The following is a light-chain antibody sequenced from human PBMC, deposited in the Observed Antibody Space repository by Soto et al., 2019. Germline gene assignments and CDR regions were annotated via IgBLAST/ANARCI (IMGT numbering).Light chain of an antibody. V-gene: IGLV2-11*01. CDR2: DAS. J-gene: IGLJ3*02. Sequence: QSALTQPRSVSGSPGQSVTISCTGTSSDVGGDNYVSWYQQYPGKAPKLLIYDASHRPSGVPDRFSGSRSGNTASLTISGVRTEDEAEYYCCSSAGRDTWVFGGGTKLTVL. CDR3: CSSAGRDTWV. CDR1: SSDVGGDNY.